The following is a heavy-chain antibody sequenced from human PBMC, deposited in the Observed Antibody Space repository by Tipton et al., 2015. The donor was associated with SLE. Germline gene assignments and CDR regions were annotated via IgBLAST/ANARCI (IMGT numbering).Heavy chain of an antibody. CDR2: IYHSGST. V-gene: IGHV4-30-2*01. J-gene: IGHJ4*02. Sequence: GLVKPSETLSLTCAVSGGSISSGGYSWSWIRQPPGKGLEWIGYIYHSGSTYYNPSLRSRVTISLDRSKNQFSLRLTSVTAADTAMYYCAREGGPVAFRPYYFDSWGQGILVTVSS. D-gene: IGHD6-19*01. CDR3: AREGGPVAFRPYYFDS. CDR1: GGSISSGGYS.